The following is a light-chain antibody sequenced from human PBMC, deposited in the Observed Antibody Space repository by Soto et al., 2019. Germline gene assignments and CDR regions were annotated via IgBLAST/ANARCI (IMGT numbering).Light chain of an antibody. CDR2: DAS. V-gene: IGKV1-5*01. Sequence: DIQMTQSPSPLSASVGDRVTITCRASQSISSWLAWYQQKPGKAPKLLIYDASSLESGVPSRFSGSGSGTEFTLPISSLQPDDFATYHCQQYNSYPWTFGQGTKVEIK. CDR3: QQYNSYPWT. J-gene: IGKJ1*01. CDR1: QSISSW.